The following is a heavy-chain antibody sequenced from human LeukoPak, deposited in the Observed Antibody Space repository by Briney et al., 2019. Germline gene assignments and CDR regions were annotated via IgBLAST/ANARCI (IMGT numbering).Heavy chain of an antibody. D-gene: IGHD3-10*01. V-gene: IGHV3-30*04. CDR2: IPYDGSNK. CDR1: GFVCSSYV. CDR3: ARDRGFGELLSDYFYDYVMDV. Sequence: PGGSLRRYCAASGFVCSSYVMDWVRQAPGQGREWVAVIPYDGSNKYYAYSVKGRFTISRDNSKNKLYLQMNSLRAEDTAVYYCARDRGFGELLSDYFYDYVMDVWGQGTTVTVSS. J-gene: IGHJ6*02.